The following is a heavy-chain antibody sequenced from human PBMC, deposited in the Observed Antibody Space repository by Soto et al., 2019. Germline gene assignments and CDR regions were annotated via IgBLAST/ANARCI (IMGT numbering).Heavy chain of an antibody. J-gene: IGHJ4*02. V-gene: IGHV3-74*01. D-gene: IGHD3-10*01. CDR3: ARDRVAGSGSSDS. CDR2: INKDGSTT. Sequence: QLGESGGKLVQPGGSLRLSCAASGFTFSANWIHGVRQTPGKGLVWVARINKDGSTTNYAGSVKGRFTICRDNAKDTLYLQMNSLRAEDTAVYYCARDRVAGSGSSDSWGQGTLVTVSS. CDR1: GFTFSANW.